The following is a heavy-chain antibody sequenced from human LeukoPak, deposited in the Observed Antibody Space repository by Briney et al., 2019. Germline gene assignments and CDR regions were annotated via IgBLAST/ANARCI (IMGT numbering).Heavy chain of an antibody. CDR2: IRYDGSNK. J-gene: IGHJ4*02. Sequence: GGSLRLSCAASGFTFSSYGMHWVRQAPGKGLEWVAFIRYDGSNKYYADSVKGRFTISRDNSKNTLYLQMNSLRAEDTALYYCVKGLSLSWLWYFDYWGQGALVTVSS. V-gene: IGHV3-30*02. D-gene: IGHD3-16*02. CDR1: GFTFSSYG. CDR3: VKGLSLSWLWYFDY.